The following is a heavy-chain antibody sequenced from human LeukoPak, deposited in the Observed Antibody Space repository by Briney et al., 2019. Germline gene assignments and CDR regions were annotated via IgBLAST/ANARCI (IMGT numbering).Heavy chain of an antibody. D-gene: IGHD5-24*01. V-gene: IGHV1-2*02. CDR3: ARGMVDS. J-gene: IGHJ4*02. CDR2: INPNSGGT. Sequence: ASVKVSCKASGYTFIGYYMHWVRQAPGQGLEWMGWINPNSGGTKYVQKFQGRVTMTRDTSINTAYMELSSLRSDDTAVYYCARGMVDSWGQGTLVTVSP. CDR1: GYTFIGYY.